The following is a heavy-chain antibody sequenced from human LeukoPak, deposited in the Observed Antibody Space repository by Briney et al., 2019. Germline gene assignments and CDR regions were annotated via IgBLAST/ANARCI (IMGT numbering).Heavy chain of an antibody. D-gene: IGHD6-13*01. CDR2: IIPMFGTI. CDR1: GGTFSSYG. J-gene: IGHJ4*02. CDR3: ARDRTAAAGTFFDY. V-gene: IGHV1-69*06. Sequence: GASVKVSCKASGGTFSSYGISWVRQAPGQGLEWMGGIIPMFGTIKYAQRFRGRVTITADKSTSTVYMELSSLRSEDTAVYYCARDRTAAAGTFFDYWGQGSLVTVS.